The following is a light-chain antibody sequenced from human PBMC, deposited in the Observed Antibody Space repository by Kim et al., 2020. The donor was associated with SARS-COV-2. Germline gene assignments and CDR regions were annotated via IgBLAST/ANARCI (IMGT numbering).Light chain of an antibody. J-gene: IGKJ1*01. CDR3: QQYSGSSCT. CDR2: KAP. V-gene: IGKV1-5*03. Sequence: VRDRCNLARRARQRVNSWLAWDEQKPGKAPNHLFYKAPSLGGGVPSIFRGSESGTELTLTISSLQPDDSATYYFQQYSGSSCTFRQGAKV. CDR1: QRVNSW.